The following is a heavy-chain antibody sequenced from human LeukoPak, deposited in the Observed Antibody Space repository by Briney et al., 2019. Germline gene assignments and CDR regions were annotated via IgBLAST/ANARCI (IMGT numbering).Heavy chain of an antibody. J-gene: IGHJ4*02. Sequence: GGSLRLSCAASGFTFSSYSMNWVRQAPGKGLEWVSAISGSGGSTYYADSVKGRFTISRDNSKNTLYLQMNSLRAEDTAVYYCAKYRGWYFDYWGQGTLVTVSS. D-gene: IGHD3-10*01. CDR1: GFTFSSYS. V-gene: IGHV3-23*01. CDR2: ISGSGGST. CDR3: AKYRGWYFDY.